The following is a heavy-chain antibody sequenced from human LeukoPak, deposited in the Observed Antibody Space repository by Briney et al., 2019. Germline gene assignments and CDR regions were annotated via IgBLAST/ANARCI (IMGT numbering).Heavy chain of an antibody. CDR2: IYYSGST. Sequence: PSETLSLTCTVSGGSISTYYWSWIRQPAGKGLEWIGYIYYSGSTNYNPSLKSRVTISVDTSKNQFSLKLSSVTAADTAVYYCARVFGYCSSTSCYDWFDPWGQGTLVTVSS. CDR3: ARVFGYCSSTSCYDWFDP. V-gene: IGHV4-59*01. J-gene: IGHJ5*02. CDR1: GGSISTYY. D-gene: IGHD2-2*03.